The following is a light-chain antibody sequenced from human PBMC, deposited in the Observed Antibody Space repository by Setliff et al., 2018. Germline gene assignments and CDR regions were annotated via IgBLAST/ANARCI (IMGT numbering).Light chain of an antibody. Sequence: QSALAQPASVSGSPGQSITISCTGTSSDVGGYNYVSWYQQHPGKAPKLTIYDVSKRPSGVSNRFSGSKSGNTASLTISGLQAEDEADYYCSSYTSSRVFGGGTKVTVL. V-gene: IGLV2-14*01. CDR1: SSDVGGYNY. CDR3: SSYTSSRV. J-gene: IGLJ2*01. CDR2: DVS.